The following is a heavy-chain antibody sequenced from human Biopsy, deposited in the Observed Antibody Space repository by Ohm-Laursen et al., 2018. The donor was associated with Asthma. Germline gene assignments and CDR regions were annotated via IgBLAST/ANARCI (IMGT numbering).Heavy chain of an antibody. D-gene: IGHD6-19*01. CDR1: RFTYD. J-gene: IGHJ4*02. Sequence: SLRLSCSASRFTYDMHWVRQAPGKGLEWAAVISYDGSSIYYADSVKGRFTISRDNSKNTLSLQMNSLTAEDTAVYYCAREDVAGTHIEDWGQGTLVTVSS. V-gene: IGHV3-30-3*01. CDR3: AREDVAGTHIED. CDR2: ISYDGSSI.